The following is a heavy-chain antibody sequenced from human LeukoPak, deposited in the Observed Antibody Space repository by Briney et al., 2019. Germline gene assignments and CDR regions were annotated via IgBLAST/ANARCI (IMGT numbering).Heavy chain of an antibody. V-gene: IGHV6-1*01. CDR3: ARDLAGGWLFDY. CDR2: TYHRSKWNN. D-gene: IGHD6-19*01. J-gene: IGHJ4*02. CDR1: GDSVSNNNAA. Sequence: SQTLSLTCAISGDSVSNNNAAWHWIRQSPSRGLEWLGRTYHRSKWNNDYAVSVKSRITISPDTSKNQFSLHLYYVTPDDTATYYCARDLAGGWLFDYWGQGTLVTVSS.